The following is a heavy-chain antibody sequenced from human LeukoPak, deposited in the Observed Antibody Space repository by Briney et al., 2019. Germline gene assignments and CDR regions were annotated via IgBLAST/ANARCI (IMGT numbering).Heavy chain of an antibody. V-gene: IGHV3-15*01. J-gene: IGHJ5*02. D-gene: IGHD1-26*01. Sequence: GGSPRLSCAASGFTISNAYMSWVRQAPGKGLEWVGRIKNKTNGGTTDYAAPVKGRFTISRDDSKNTLYLQMNSLKTEDTAVYYCTTTIVGVTTWFDPWGQGTLVTVSS. CDR2: IKNKTNGGTT. CDR1: GFTISNAY. CDR3: TTTIVGVTTWFDP.